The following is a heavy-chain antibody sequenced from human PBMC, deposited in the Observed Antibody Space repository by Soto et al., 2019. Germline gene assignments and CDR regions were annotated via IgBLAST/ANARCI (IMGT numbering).Heavy chain of an antibody. CDR3: ARLRSNWNDLWSDP. Sequence: SETLSLTCTVSGGSISGYYWGWIRQPPGKGLEWNGSIYYSGRPYYTPTLKSRVPISVDTSKLQFSLKLSSVTAALTAVYYCARLRSNWNDLWSDPWGQGTLVTVSS. J-gene: IGHJ5*02. V-gene: IGHV4-39*01. CDR1: GGSISGYY. CDR2: IYYSGRP. D-gene: IGHD1-1*01.